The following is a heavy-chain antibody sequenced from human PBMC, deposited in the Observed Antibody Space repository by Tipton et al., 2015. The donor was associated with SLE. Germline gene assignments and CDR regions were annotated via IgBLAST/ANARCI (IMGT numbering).Heavy chain of an antibody. J-gene: IGHJ6*02. CDR3: ARLLRSGFIGNGGMDV. CDR1: EYSISSGYF. V-gene: IGHV4-38-2*02. D-gene: IGHD3-16*02. CDR2: VDYSGSA. Sequence: TLSLTCSVSEYSISSGYFWGWIRQSPGKRLEWIGSVDYSGSANFNPSLESRVTMSVDMAKNQFSLKLTSVTAADTAVYYCARLLRSGFIGNGGMDVWGQGTTVTVSS.